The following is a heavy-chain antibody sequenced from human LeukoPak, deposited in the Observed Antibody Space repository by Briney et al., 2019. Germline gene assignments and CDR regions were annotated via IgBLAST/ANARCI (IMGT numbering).Heavy chain of an antibody. CDR1: EFTFSDYY. CDR2: ISSSGGTV. D-gene: IGHD1-26*01. Sequence: GGSLRLSCAASEFTFSDYYMSWIRQAPGKGLEWVSYISSSGGTVDYADSVKGRFTISRDNAKNSLYLQMNSLRAEDTAVYYCARDADQWELGGSWVTWGQGTLVTVSS. CDR3: ARDADQWELGGSWVT. J-gene: IGHJ5*02. V-gene: IGHV3-11*01.